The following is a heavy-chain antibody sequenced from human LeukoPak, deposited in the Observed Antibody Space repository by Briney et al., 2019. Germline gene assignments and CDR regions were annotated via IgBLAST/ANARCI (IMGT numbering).Heavy chain of an antibody. J-gene: IGHJ3*02. CDR2: INCNSAGT. CDR3: AVQSIVANTQGDAFDI. V-gene: IGHV1-2*06. Sequence: ASVKVSCKASGYTFTAYYIHWVRQAPGQGLEWVGRINCNSAGTNYAQKFRGRVTMNRDTSISTVYMELSSLRSDDTAVYYCAVQSIVANTQGDAFDIWGQGTTVIVSS. D-gene: IGHD5-12*01. CDR1: GYTFTAYY.